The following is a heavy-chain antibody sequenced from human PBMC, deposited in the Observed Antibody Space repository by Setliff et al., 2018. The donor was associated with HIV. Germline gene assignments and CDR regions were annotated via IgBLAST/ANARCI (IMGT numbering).Heavy chain of an antibody. V-gene: IGHV4-38-2*01. D-gene: IGHD3-9*01. CDR3: ARRERYYDILTGRVFDGFDI. Sequence: SETLSLTCAVSGYSISSGYYWGWIRQPPGKGLEWIGSIYHSGSTYYNPSLKSRVTISVDTSKNHFSLKLSSVTAADTAVYYCARRERYYDILTGRVFDGFDIWGQGTMVTVSS. CDR2: IYHSGST. CDR1: GYSISSGYY. J-gene: IGHJ3*02.